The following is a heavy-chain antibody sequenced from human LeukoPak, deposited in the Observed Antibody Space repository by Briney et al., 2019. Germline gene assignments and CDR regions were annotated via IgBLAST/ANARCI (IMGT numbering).Heavy chain of an antibody. CDR3: ARGDAYCSGGSCHSGNFDQ. V-gene: IGHV1-18*04. CDR2: ISGYNGNT. J-gene: IGHJ4*02. Sequence: GASVKVSCKASGYTFTSYGISWVRQAPGQGLEWMGWISGYNGNTNYAQKLQGRVTMTTDTSTSTVYMELRSLRSDDTAVYYCARGDAYCSGGSCHSGNFDQWGQGTLVTVSS. D-gene: IGHD2-15*01. CDR1: GYTFTSYG.